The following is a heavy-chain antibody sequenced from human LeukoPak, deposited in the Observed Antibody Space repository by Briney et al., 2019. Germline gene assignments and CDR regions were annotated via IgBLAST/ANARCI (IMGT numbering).Heavy chain of an antibody. CDR2: ISGSGGST. D-gene: IGHD6-19*01. Sequence: GGSLRLSCAASGFTFSSYGVHWVRQAPGKGLEWVSVISGSGGSTYYADSVKGRFTISRDNSKNTLYLQMNSLRAEDTAVYYCAKDYTSGWYDYWGQGTLVTVSS. J-gene: IGHJ4*02. V-gene: IGHV3-23*01. CDR1: GFTFSSYG. CDR3: AKDYTSGWYDY.